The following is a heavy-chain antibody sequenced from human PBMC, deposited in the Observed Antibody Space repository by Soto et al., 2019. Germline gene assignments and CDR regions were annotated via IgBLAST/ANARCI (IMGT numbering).Heavy chain of an antibody. CDR1: GGTFSSYA. J-gene: IGHJ6*02. Sequence: QVQLVQSGAEVKKPGSSVKVSCKASGGTFSSYAISWVRQAPGQGLEWMGGIIPSFGTADYAQKCQGRVTITADESTSTADMELSSLRSEDTAVYYCASLIASAGPPHSPRYYYGMDVWGQGTTVTVSS. D-gene: IGHD6-13*01. CDR3: ASLIASAGPPHSPRYYYGMDV. CDR2: IIPSFGTA. V-gene: IGHV1-69*12.